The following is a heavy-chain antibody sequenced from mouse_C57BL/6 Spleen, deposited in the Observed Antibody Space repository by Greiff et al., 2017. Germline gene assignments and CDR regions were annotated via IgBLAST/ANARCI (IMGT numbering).Heavy chain of an antibody. CDR1: GFTFTSSW. CDR3: ASSTDFDY. D-gene: IGHD1-1*01. V-gene: IGHV1-72*01. Sequence: QVKLMQSGAEFVQPGASVKLSCTASGFTFTSSWMHWVQQTPGRGLEWIGRIDPNSGGTKYNEKFKSKATLTVDKPSSTAYMQLSSQTSEDSAVYYFASSTDFDYWGQGTTLTVSS. J-gene: IGHJ2*01. CDR2: IDPNSGGT.